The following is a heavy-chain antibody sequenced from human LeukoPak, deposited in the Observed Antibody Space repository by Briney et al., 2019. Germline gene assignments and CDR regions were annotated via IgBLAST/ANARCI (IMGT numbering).Heavy chain of an antibody. J-gene: IGHJ4*02. CDR1: GFTFSSYG. V-gene: IGHV3-30*18. D-gene: IGHD3-10*01. Sequence: GGSLRLSCAASGFTFSSYGMHWVRQAPGKGLEWVAVISYDGSNKYYADSVKGRFTISRDNSKNTLYLQMNSLRAEDTAVYCCAKSYERRSGASFDYWGQGTLVTVSS. CDR3: AKSYERRSGASFDY. CDR2: ISYDGSNK.